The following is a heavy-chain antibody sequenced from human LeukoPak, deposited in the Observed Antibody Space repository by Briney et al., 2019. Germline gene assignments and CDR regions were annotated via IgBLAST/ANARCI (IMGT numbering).Heavy chain of an antibody. V-gene: IGHV3-23*01. Sequence: GGSLRLSCEASGFTFSSYAVSWVRQAPGKGLEWVSAISGSGGRTNYADTVKGRVTITRDNSKNTVYMQMNSLRAEDTAVYYCAKEDTVTTWGTYYYSGMDVWGQGTTVTVSS. J-gene: IGHJ6*02. CDR1: GFTFSSYA. D-gene: IGHD4-11*01. CDR2: ISGSGGRT. CDR3: AKEDTVTTWGTYYYSGMDV.